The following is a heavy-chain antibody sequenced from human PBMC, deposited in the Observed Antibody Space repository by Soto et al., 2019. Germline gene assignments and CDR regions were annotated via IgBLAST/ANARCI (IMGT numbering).Heavy chain of an antibody. CDR2: MNPNSGNT. J-gene: IGHJ5*02. D-gene: IGHD6-6*01. CDR3: ARGHISSTKNWLDP. Sequence: QVQLVQSGAEVKKPGASVKVSCKGSGYTFPSYHINWVRQATGQGLEWMGWMNPNSGNTGYAQTLQGRVTMTWDTSISTAYMELSSLRFEDTAMYYCARGHISSTKNWLDPWGQGTLVTVSS. CDR1: GYTFPSYH. V-gene: IGHV1-8*01.